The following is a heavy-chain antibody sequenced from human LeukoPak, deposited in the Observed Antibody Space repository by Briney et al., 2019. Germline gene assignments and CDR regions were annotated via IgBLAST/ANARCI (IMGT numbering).Heavy chain of an antibody. Sequence: GASVKVSYKASGYTFTGYYMHWVRQAPGQGLEWMGRINPNSGGTNYAQKFQGRVTMTRDTSISTAYMELSRLRSDDTAVYYCAREAYSSPGLLPPYYYYYMDVWGKGTTVTVSS. D-gene: IGHD6-13*01. J-gene: IGHJ6*03. CDR3: AREAYSSPGLLPPYYYYYMDV. CDR2: INPNSGGT. CDR1: GYTFTGYY. V-gene: IGHV1-2*06.